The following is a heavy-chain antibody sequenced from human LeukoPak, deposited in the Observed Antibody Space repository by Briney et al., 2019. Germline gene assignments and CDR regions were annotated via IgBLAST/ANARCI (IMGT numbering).Heavy chain of an antibody. CDR1: GDSVSSNSAT. V-gene: IGHV6-1*01. Sequence: SQTLSLTCAISGDSVSSNSATWNWIRQSPSRGLEWLGRTYYRSKWYDDCAEFVKSRITFNPDTSKNQFSLQLNSVTPEDTAVYYCARGGRAGSGYYFSFFDNWGQGTLVTVSS. D-gene: IGHD5-12*01. CDR3: ARGGRAGSGYYFSFFDN. J-gene: IGHJ4*02. CDR2: TYYRSKWYD.